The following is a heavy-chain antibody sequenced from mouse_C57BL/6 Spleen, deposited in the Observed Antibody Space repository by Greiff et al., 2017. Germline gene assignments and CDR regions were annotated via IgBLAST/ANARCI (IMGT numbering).Heavy chain of an antibody. CDR2: ISYDGSN. Sequence: EVQLQESGPGLVKPSQSLSLTCSVTGYSITSGYYWNWIRQFPGNKLEWMGYISYDGSNNYNPSLKNRISITRDTSKNQFFLKLNSVTTEDTATYYCARGMITTYYFDYWGQGTTLTVSS. CDR1: GYSITSGYY. D-gene: IGHD2-4*01. CDR3: ARGMITTYYFDY. V-gene: IGHV3-6*01. J-gene: IGHJ2*01.